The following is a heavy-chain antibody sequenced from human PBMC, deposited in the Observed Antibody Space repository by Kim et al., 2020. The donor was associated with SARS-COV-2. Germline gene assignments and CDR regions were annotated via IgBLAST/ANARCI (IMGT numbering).Heavy chain of an antibody. V-gene: IGHV4-34*01. CDR3: ARSEPVEAPRY. D-gene: IGHD6-6*01. Sequence: SETLSLTCAVYGGSFSGYYWSWIRQPPGKGLEWIGEINPSGSTNYNPSLKSRVTISVDTSKNQFSLKLSSVTAADTAVYYCARSEPVEAPRYWVQGTLVTVSA. CDR1: GGSFSGYY. J-gene: IGHJ4*02. CDR2: INPSGST.